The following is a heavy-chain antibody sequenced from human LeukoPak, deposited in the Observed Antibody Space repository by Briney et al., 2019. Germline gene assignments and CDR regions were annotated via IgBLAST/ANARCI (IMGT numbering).Heavy chain of an antibody. Sequence: SSETVSLTCTVSGGSISNYYWSWIRQPPGKELEWTGYIYDSGSTNYNPSLKGRVTISVDTSKNQFSLKLSSVTAADTAVYYCARDLELGYWGQGTLVTVSS. CDR1: GGSISNYY. V-gene: IGHV4-59*01. CDR3: ARDLELGY. D-gene: IGHD2/OR15-2a*01. J-gene: IGHJ4*02. CDR2: IYDSGST.